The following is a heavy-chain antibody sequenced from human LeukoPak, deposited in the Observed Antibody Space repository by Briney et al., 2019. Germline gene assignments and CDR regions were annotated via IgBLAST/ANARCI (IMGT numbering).Heavy chain of an antibody. J-gene: IGHJ4*02. CDR2: INHSGST. V-gene: IGHV4-34*01. CDR3: ARAPMVRGRFDY. Sequence: SETLSLTCAVYGGSFSGYYWSWIRQPPGKGLEWIGEINHSGSTNCNPSLKSRVNISVDTSKNQFSLKLSSVTAADTAVYYCARAPMVRGRFDYWGQGTLVTVSS. D-gene: IGHD3-10*01. CDR1: GGSFSGYY.